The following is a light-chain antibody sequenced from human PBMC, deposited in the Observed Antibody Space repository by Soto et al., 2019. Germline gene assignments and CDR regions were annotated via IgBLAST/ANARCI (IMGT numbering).Light chain of an antibody. CDR2: EVS. CDR3: SSFAGNNNLV. Sequence: QSALTQPPSASGSPGQSVTISCTGTSSDVGGYNYVSWYQQHPGKAPNLMMYEVSKRPSGVPDRFSGSKSGNTASLTVSGLQAEDEADYYCSSFAGNNNLVFGGGTKLTVL. V-gene: IGLV2-8*01. J-gene: IGLJ2*01. CDR1: SSDVGGYNY.